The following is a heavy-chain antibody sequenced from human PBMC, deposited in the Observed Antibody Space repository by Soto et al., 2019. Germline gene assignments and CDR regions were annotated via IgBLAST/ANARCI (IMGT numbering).Heavy chain of an antibody. CDR2: INPNSGGT. CDR3: ARAPPPRVAAADFAY. V-gene: IGHV1-2*02. CDR1: GYPFSAFY. J-gene: IGHJ4*02. D-gene: IGHD2-2*01. Sequence: QVVLVQSGTEVKKPEASVKVSCKSFGYPFSAFYIHWVRQAPGQGLEWLGWINPNSGGTKYAQMFQGRVTMTRDTSTNTTYLEVTSLRSDDSAMYFCARAPPPRVAAADFAYWGQGTLLIVSS.